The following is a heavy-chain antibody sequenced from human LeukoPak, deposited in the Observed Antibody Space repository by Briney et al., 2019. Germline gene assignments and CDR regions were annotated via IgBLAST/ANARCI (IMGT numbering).Heavy chain of an antibody. D-gene: IGHD3-9*01. J-gene: IGHJ4*02. Sequence: GKSLKISCRGSGYSFTSYWNGWVPQMPGKGLEWMGIIYPGDSDTRYSPSFQGQVTISADKSISTAYLQWSSLKASDTAMYYCAGLELRYFDWSHLDYWGQGTLVTVSS. CDR2: IYPGDSDT. CDR3: AGLELRYFDWSHLDY. V-gene: IGHV5-51*01. CDR1: GYSFTSYW.